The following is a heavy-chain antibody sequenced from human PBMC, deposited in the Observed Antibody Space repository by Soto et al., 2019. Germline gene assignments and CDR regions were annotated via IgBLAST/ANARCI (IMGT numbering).Heavy chain of an antibody. D-gene: IGHD3-22*01. Sequence: PGESLKVSCKGSGYDFTSYWIGWVRQMPGKGLEWMGIIYTGDSDTRYSPSFQGQVTISVDKSINTAYLQWSSLKASDTAMYYCAVWYYYDSSGYKGYYFDYWGREPWSPSPQ. CDR2: IYTGDSDT. CDR3: AVWYYYDSSGYKGYYFDY. CDR1: GYDFTSYW. J-gene: IGHJ4*02. V-gene: IGHV5-51*01.